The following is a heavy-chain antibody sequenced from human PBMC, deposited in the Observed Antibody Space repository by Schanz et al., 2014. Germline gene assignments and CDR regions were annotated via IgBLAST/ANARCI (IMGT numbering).Heavy chain of an antibody. CDR3: ARDQSPYTNSSDVRYFDY. Sequence: QVQLVQSGAEVKKPGASVKVSCKASGYTFVSYSMHWVRQAPGQGLEWMGIINPSGGGASYALRFQDRVTVTRATSRSTVYMELSSLRSDDTAVYYCARDQSPYTNSSDVRYFDYWGQGSLVTVSS. J-gene: IGHJ4*02. D-gene: IGHD6-6*01. CDR1: GYTFVSYS. CDR2: INPSGGGA. V-gene: IGHV1-46*01.